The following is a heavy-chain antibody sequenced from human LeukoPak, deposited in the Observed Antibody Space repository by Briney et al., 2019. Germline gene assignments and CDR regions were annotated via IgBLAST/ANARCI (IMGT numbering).Heavy chain of an antibody. CDR3: AGLVGRYSSGLYYYYFDY. V-gene: IGHV4-4*02. J-gene: IGHJ4*02. D-gene: IGHD3-22*01. Sequence: KPSETLSFTCTVSGDSINSLDLWSWVRQPPGKGLEWIGEMYLSGTTHSNPSVKSRVTISIDKSKNQFFLNLSSVTAADTAVYYCAGLVGRYSSGLYYYYFDYWGQGTLVTVSS. CDR1: GDSINSLDL. CDR2: MYLSGTT.